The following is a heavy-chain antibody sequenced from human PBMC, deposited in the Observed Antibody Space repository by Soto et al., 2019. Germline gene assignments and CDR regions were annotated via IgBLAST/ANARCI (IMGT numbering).Heavy chain of an antibody. CDR1: GFTFSSNA. CDR3: ARDRYCSGGSCYSDYFDY. Sequence: PGGSLRLYCAASGFTFSSNAMHWVRQAPGKGLEWVAVISYDGSNKYYADSVKGRFTISRDNSKNTLYLQMNSLRAEDTAVYYCARDRYCSGGSCYSDYFDYWGQVTVVTVTS. D-gene: IGHD2-15*01. V-gene: IGHV3-30-3*01. CDR2: ISYDGSNK. J-gene: IGHJ4*02.